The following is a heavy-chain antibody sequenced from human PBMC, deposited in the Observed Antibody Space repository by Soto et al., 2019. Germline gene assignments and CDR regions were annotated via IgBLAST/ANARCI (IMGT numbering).Heavy chain of an antibody. CDR1: GFTFSSYA. Sequence: RRLSCAASGFTFSSYAMSWVRQAPGKGLEWVSAISGSGGSTYYADSVKGRFTISRDNSKNTLYLQMNSLKTEDTAVYYCTRLRHYYYYGMDVWGQGTTAHVSS. D-gene: IGHD4-17*01. CDR2: ISGSGGST. CDR3: TRLRHYYYYGMDV. V-gene: IGHV3-23*01. J-gene: IGHJ6*01.